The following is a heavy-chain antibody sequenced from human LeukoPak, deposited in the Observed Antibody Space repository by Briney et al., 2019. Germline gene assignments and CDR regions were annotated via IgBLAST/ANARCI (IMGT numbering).Heavy chain of an antibody. CDR1: GFTFSSYA. Sequence: GGSLRLSCAASGFTFSSYATSWVRQAPGKGLEWVSAISSSGGSTYYADSVKGRFTISRDNAKNTLYLQMNSRRAEDTAVYYCAKESYDSSCYYLLDYWGQGTLVTVSS. CDR2: ISSSGGST. D-gene: IGHD3-22*01. CDR3: AKESYDSSCYYLLDY. J-gene: IGHJ4*02. V-gene: IGHV3-23*01.